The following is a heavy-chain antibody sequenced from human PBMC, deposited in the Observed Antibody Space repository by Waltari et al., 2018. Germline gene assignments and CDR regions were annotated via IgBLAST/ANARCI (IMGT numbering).Heavy chain of an antibody. CDR1: GTYVTTTNYF. J-gene: IGHJ4*02. D-gene: IGHD6-13*01. Sequence: QLHLQLSGPGLVKPSETLSLTCAVSGTYVTTTNYFWGWIRQPPGKGLEWIGRLYFTGSTDYNPSLKSRVTISIDTSTNQFSLNLRSVTAADTAVYYCARGIWQQLAHFDSWGQGTLVTVSS. CDR3: ARGIWQQLAHFDS. V-gene: IGHV4-39*01. CDR2: LYFTGST.